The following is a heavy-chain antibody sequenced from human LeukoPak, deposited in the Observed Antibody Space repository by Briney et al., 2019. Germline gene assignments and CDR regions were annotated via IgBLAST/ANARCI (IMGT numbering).Heavy chain of an antibody. CDR2: IYYSGST. V-gene: IGHV4-39*07. CDR1: GGSISSSSYY. J-gene: IGHJ5*02. Sequence: PSETLSLTCTVSGGSISSSSYYWGWIRQPPGKGLEWIGSIYYSGSTYYNPSLKSRVTISVDTSKNQFSLKLSSVTAADTAVYYCAREGWIQLSTSHPAWGQGTLVTVSS. D-gene: IGHD5-18*01. CDR3: AREGWIQLSTSHPA.